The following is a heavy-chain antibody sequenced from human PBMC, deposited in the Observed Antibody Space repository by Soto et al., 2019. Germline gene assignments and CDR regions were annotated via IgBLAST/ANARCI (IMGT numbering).Heavy chain of an antibody. CDR3: AKDAKRRGSPWGWFDP. Sequence: PGGSLRLSCAASGFTFSSYAMSWVRQAPGKGLEWVSAISGSGGSTYYADSVKGRFTISRDNSKNTLYLQMNSLRAEDTAVYYCAKDAKRRGSPWGWFDPWGQGTLVTVSS. D-gene: IGHD3-10*01. V-gene: IGHV3-23*01. CDR1: GFTFSSYA. J-gene: IGHJ5*02. CDR2: ISGSGGST.